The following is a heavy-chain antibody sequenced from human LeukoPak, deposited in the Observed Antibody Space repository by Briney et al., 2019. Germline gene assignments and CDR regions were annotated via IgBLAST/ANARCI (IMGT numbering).Heavy chain of an antibody. CDR3: ARGSPGTVGGS. CDR1: GFTFSSYG. Sequence: HPGRSLRLSCAASGFTFSSYGMHWVRQAPGKGLEWVAVISYDGSNKYYADSVKGRFTISRDNSKNTLYLQMNSLRAEDTAVYYCARGSPGTVGGSWGQGTLVTVSS. V-gene: IGHV3-30*03. CDR2: ISYDGSNK. D-gene: IGHD4-23*01. J-gene: IGHJ5*02.